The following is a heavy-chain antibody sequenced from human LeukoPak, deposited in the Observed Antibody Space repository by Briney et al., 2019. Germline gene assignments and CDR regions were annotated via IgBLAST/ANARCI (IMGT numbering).Heavy chain of an antibody. V-gene: IGHV4-59*11. J-gene: IGHJ4*02. D-gene: IGHD5-18*01. CDR3: ATIKRGSIFGYFDF. CDR1: GGSISSHY. Sequence: PSETLSLTCTVSGGSISSHYWSWLRQPPGKGLEWIAYLFDSVNTKRNPSLQSRLTLSADTSKNQFSLKLSSVTAADTAVYYCATIKRGSIFGYFDFWGQGIKVTASS. CDR2: LFDSVNT.